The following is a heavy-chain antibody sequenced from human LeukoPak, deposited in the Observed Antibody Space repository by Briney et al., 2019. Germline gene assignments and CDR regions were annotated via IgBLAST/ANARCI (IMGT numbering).Heavy chain of an antibody. CDR2: IKQDGGEE. D-gene: IGHD5-18*01. V-gene: IGHV3-7*01. CDR3: ARGHNYGFDY. J-gene: IGHJ4*02. Sequence: GGSLRLSCAASGFTFSGYWMSWVRQAPGKGLDWVANIKQDGGEEYYVDSVKGRFTISRDNAKNSLYLQMNSLRAEDTAVYYCARGHNYGFDYWGQGTLATVSS. CDR1: GFTFSGYW.